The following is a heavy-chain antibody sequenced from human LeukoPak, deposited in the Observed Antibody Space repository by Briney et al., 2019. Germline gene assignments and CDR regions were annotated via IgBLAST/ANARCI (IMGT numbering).Heavy chain of an antibody. CDR3: ARGIGGRAFDY. J-gene: IGHJ4*02. CDR1: GDSISSYF. V-gene: IGHV4-4*07. D-gene: IGHD6-6*01. CDR2: IYTSGST. Sequence: SETLSLTCTVSGDSISSYFWNWIRQPAGKGLEWIGRIYTSGSTNYNPSLKSRVTMSVDTSKNQFSLKLSSVTAADAAVYYCARGIGGRAFDYWGQGTLVTVSS.